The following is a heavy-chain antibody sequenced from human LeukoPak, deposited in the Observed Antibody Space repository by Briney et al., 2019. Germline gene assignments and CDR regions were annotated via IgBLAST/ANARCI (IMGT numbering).Heavy chain of an antibody. CDR3: ARNYDSSGYYNAERDYYYYMDV. V-gene: IGHV3-23*01. CDR2: ISGSGGST. CDR1: GFTFSSYA. D-gene: IGHD3-22*01. Sequence: GGSLRLSCAASGFTFSSYAMSWVRQAPGKGLEWVSAISGSGGSTYYADSVKGRFTISRDNSKNTLYLQMNSLRAEDTAVYYCARNYDSSGYYNAERDYYYYMDVWGKGTTVTISS. J-gene: IGHJ6*03.